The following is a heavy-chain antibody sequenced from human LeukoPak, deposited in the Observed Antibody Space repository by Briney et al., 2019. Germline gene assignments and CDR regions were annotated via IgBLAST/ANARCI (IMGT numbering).Heavy chain of an antibody. V-gene: IGHV4-4*07. D-gene: IGHD3-16*02. CDR2: IYTSGST. Sequence: SETLSLTCTVSGGSITNYYWSWIRQPPGKGLEWAGRIYTSGSTNYNPSLKGRVPMSKDTSQNQFSLKLSSVTAADTAVYHWASGPWNNYRYFFYWGEGTLVTVSS. CDR3: ASGPWNNYRYFFY. CDR1: GGSITNYY. J-gene: IGHJ4*02.